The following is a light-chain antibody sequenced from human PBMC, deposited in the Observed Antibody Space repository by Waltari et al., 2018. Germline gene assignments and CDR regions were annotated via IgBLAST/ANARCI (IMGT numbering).Light chain of an antibody. V-gene: IGKV3-20*01. CDR1: QSIGTY. CDR3: QMYVKLPVT. CDR2: HAS. J-gene: IGKJ1*01. Sequence: EIVLTQSPGTLSLSPGDSATLSCRASQSIGTYLTGYQQRPGQAPRLLIYHASSRATGIPDRFSGSGSGTDFSLTINRLEPEDFAVYYCQMYVKLPVTFGQGTKVELK.